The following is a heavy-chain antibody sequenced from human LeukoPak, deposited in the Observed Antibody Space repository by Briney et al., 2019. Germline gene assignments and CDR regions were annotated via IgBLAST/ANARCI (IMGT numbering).Heavy chain of an antibody. V-gene: IGHV4-39*07. Sequence: PSETLSLTCTVSGGSISSSSYYWGWIRQPPGKGLEWIGSIYYSGSTYYNPSLKSRVTISVDTSKNQFSLKLSSVTAADTAVYYCAREVRGAWYQLLSGAFDIWGQGTMVTVSS. J-gene: IGHJ3*02. CDR1: GGSISSSSYY. D-gene: IGHD2-2*01. CDR2: IYYSGST. CDR3: AREVRGAWYQLLSGAFDI.